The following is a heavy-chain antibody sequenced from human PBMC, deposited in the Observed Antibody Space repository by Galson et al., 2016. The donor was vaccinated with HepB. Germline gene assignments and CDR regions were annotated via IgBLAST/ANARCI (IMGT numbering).Heavy chain of an antibody. CDR2: INWNSHYV. D-gene: IGHD6-25*01. Sequence: SLRLSCAASGFTLEDYAMHWVRQAPGKGLEWVSGINWNSHYVAYADSVKGRLTISRDNAKNSLYLQMDGLRGDDTALYYCAKDSDGGIAAAGATFEAWGQGTLVAVSS. CDR1: GFTLEDYA. CDR3: AKDSDGGIAAAGATFEA. V-gene: IGHV3-9*01. J-gene: IGHJ5*02.